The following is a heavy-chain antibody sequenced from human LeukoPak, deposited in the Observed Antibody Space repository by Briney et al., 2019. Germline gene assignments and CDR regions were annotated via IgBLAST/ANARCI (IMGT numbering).Heavy chain of an antibody. CDR2: INPNSGGT. J-gene: IGHJ4*02. CDR3: ARDVVEQQLPFDY. Sequence: GASVKVSCKASGYTFTGYYVHWVRQAPGQGLEWMGRINPNSGGTNYAQEFEGRVTMTRDTSISTAYMELSRLRSDDTAVYYCARDVVEQQLPFDYWGQGTLVTVSS. V-gene: IGHV1-2*06. D-gene: IGHD6-13*01. CDR1: GYTFTGYY.